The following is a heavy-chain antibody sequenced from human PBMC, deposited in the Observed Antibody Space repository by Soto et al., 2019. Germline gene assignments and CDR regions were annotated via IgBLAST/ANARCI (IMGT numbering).Heavy chain of an antibody. CDR1: GGSISNYY. CDR3: ATHPDLDY. CDR2: IFSSGNT. V-gene: IGHV4-59*08. Sequence: TSETLSLTCTVSGGSISNYYWSWIRQPPGKGLQWIGNIFSSGNTNYNPSLKSRATISVDTSKNQSSLKLNSVTAADTAVYYCATHPDLDYWGQGTLVTVSS. J-gene: IGHJ4*02.